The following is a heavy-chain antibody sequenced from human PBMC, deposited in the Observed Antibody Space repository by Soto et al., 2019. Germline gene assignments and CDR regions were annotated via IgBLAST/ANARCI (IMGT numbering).Heavy chain of an antibody. CDR1: GFPFSSYS. CDR2: ISSSSSYI. CDR3: ARDGVGLDAFDI. Sequence: GGSLRLSCAASGFPFSSYSMNWVRQAPGKGLEWVSSISSSSSYIYYADSVKGRFTISRDNAKNSLYLQMNSLRAEDTAVYYCARDGVGLDAFDIWGQGTMVTVSS. D-gene: IGHD1-26*01. V-gene: IGHV3-21*01. J-gene: IGHJ3*02.